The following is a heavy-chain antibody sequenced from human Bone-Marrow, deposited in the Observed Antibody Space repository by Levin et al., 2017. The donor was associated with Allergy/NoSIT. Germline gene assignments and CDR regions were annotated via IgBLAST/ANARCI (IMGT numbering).Heavy chain of an antibody. V-gene: IGHV1-69*06. Sequence: SVKVSCKASGGSINTYGISWVRQAPGQGLEWMGGIVFVFGTTNYAQNFQGRVTITADKSTSTVYMELSSLRSEDTAMYYCARQSYTNWAGTGYFDLWGRGSLVTVSS. CDR2: IVFVFGTT. D-gene: IGHD2-2*02. CDR1: GGSINTYG. CDR3: ARQSYTNWAGTGYFDL. J-gene: IGHJ2*01.